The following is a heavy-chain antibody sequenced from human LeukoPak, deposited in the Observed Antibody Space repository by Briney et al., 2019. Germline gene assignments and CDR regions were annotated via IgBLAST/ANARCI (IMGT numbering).Heavy chain of an antibody. J-gene: IGHJ3*02. Sequence: ASVKVSCEASGYTFTSYAMHWVRQAPGQRLEWMGRINAGNGNTKYSQKFQGRVTITRDTSASTAYMELSSLRSEDTAVYYCARDIRGYSYGPLDAFDIWGQGTMVTVSS. CDR1: GYTFTSYA. CDR2: INAGNGNT. CDR3: ARDIRGYSYGPLDAFDI. V-gene: IGHV1-3*01. D-gene: IGHD5-18*01.